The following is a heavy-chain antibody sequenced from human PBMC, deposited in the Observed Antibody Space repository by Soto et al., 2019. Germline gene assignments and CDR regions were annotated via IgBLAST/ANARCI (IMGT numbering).Heavy chain of an antibody. CDR1: GFTFSSYA. J-gene: IGHJ4*02. Sequence: QVQLVESGGGVVQPGRSLRLSCAASGFTFSSYAMHWVRQAPGKGLEWVAVISYDGSNKYYADSVKGRFTISRDNSKNTLYLQMTSLRAEDTAVYYCARTQVAGSEGIDYWGQGTLVTVSS. D-gene: IGHD6-19*01. CDR2: ISYDGSNK. CDR3: ARTQVAGSEGIDY. V-gene: IGHV3-30-3*01.